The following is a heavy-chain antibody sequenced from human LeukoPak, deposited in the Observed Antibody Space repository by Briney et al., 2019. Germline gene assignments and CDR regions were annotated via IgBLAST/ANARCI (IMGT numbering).Heavy chain of an antibody. J-gene: IGHJ4*02. Sequence: GGSLRLSCAASGFTVSSNYISWVRQAPGKGLEWVSLIYTSGSTYYADSVKGRFTISRDNSKNTLYLQMNSLRAEDTAVYCCARVTTSGSYKFDYWGQGTLVTVSS. V-gene: IGHV3-53*01. CDR2: IYTSGST. D-gene: IGHD3-10*01. CDR1: GFTVSSNY. CDR3: ARVTTSGSYKFDY.